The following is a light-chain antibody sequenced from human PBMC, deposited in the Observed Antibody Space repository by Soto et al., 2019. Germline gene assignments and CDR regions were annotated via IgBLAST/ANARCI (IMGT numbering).Light chain of an antibody. CDR1: QDIRSD. Sequence: AIQMTQSPSSLSASVGDRVTITCRASQDIRSDLGWYQQKPGKAPKLLISTASNLHNGVPSRFSGSGSGTDFTLTISSLQPEDFATYYCLQDYNYPRTFGQGTKV. CDR3: LQDYNYPRT. CDR2: TAS. V-gene: IGKV1-6*01. J-gene: IGKJ1*01.